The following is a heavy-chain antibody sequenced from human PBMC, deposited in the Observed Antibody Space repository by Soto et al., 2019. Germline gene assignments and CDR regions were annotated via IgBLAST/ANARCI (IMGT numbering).Heavy chain of an antibody. V-gene: IGHV4-4*02. CDR1: GDSVSSRFW. D-gene: IGHD6-19*01. CDR3: ARHVRAVKNGGGWYVKQTGSYYYYGMDV. CDR2: IYHSGSA. Sequence: SETLSLTCAVSGDSVSSRFWWSWVRQSPGKGLEWIGEIYHSGSANYNPSLKSRVTMSVDNSKNQFSLKLSSVTAADTAVYYCARHVRAVKNGGGWYVKQTGSYYYYGMDVWGQGTTVTVSS. J-gene: IGHJ6*02.